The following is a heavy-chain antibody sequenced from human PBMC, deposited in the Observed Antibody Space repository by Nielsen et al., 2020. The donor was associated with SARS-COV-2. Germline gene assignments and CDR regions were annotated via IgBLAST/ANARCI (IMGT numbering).Heavy chain of an antibody. CDR3: ARDLTAMATSWFDP. V-gene: IGHV3-30*04. D-gene: IGHD5-18*01. J-gene: IGHJ5*02. Sequence: WIRQPPGKGLEWVAVISYDGSNKYYADSVKGRFTISRDNSQNTLYLQMNSLRAEDTAVYYCARDLTAMATSWFDPWGQGTLVTVSS. CDR2: ISYDGSNK.